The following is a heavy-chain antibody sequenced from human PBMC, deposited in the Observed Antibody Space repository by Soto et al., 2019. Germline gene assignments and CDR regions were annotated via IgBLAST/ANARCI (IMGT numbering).Heavy chain of an antibody. CDR3: ARANYDFWSCYSNYYSMDV. V-gene: IGHV3-21*01. D-gene: IGHD3-3*01. CDR2: ISSSSIYI. J-gene: IGHJ6*02. Sequence: EVQLVESGGGLVKPGGSLRVSCAASGFTFSNYTMNWVRQAPGKGLEWVSAISSSSIYIYYADSVQGRFTISRDNARQSLYLQLNSLGAEDTAVYYCARANYDFWSCYSNYYSMDVWGQGTTVTVSS. CDR1: GFTFSNYT.